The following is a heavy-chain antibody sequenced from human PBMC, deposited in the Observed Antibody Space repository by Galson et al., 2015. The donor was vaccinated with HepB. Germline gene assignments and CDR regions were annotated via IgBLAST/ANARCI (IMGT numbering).Heavy chain of an antibody. V-gene: IGHV1-69*13. Sequence: SVKVSCKASGGTFSNYAFSWVRQAPGQGLEWMGGIIPLFGTTNYAQKFRGRVTITADESTRTVYMELSSLRSEDTAVYYCARGAVYYDSGGYYDGPFYWGQGTLVTVSS. CDR1: GGTFSNYA. D-gene: IGHD3-22*01. CDR2: IIPLFGTT. CDR3: ARGAVYYDSGGYYDGPFY. J-gene: IGHJ4*02.